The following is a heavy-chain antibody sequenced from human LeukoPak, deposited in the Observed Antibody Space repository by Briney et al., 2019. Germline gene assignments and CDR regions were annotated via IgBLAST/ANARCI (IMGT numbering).Heavy chain of an antibody. CDR2: ISYSGST. CDR3: ARESGILPDY. V-gene: IGHV4-59*01. J-gene: IGHJ4*02. D-gene: IGHD6-13*01. Sequence: KPSETLSLTCTVSGGSISDSYWTWIRQPPGTGLEWIGYISYSGSTNYNPSLKSRVTISVDASKNQFSLKLSSVTAADTAVYYCARESGILPDYWGQGTLVTVSS. CDR1: GGSISDSY.